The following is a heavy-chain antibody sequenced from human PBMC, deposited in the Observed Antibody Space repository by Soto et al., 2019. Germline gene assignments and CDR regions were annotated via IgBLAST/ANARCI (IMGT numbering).Heavy chain of an antibody. J-gene: IGHJ4*02. CDR3: VRTSLVVAAATREDY. D-gene: IGHD2-15*01. Sequence: GGSLRLSCAASGFTFSSYWMHWVRQAPGKGLVWVSRINSDGSSTSYADSVKGRFTISRDNAKNTLYLQVNSLRAEDTAVYYCVRTSLVVAAATREDYWGQGTLVTVSS. V-gene: IGHV3-74*01. CDR2: INSDGSST. CDR1: GFTFSSYW.